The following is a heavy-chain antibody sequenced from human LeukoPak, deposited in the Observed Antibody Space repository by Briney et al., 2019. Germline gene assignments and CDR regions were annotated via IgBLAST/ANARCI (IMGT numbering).Heavy chain of an antibody. V-gene: IGHV1-46*01. CDR2: INPSGGST. CDR1: GYTFTGYY. CDR3: ARDVGLLWFGDGYYFDY. D-gene: IGHD3-10*01. J-gene: IGHJ4*02. Sequence: ASVKVSCKASGYTFTGYYMHWVRQAPGQGLEWMGIINPSGGSTSYAQKFQGRVTMTRDMSTSTVYMELSSLRSEDTAVYYCARDVGLLWFGDGYYFDYWGQGTLVTVSS.